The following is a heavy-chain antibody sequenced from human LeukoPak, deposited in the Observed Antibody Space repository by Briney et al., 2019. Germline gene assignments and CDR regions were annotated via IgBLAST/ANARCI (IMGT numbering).Heavy chain of an antibody. CDR1: GGTFTSYA. CDR3: ARSPGIAAAGTIFDY. D-gene: IGHD6-13*01. V-gene: IGHV1-69*13. J-gene: IGHJ4*02. Sequence: SVKVSCKASGGTFTSYAISWVRQAPGQGLEWMGGIIPIFGTANYAQKFQGRVTITADESTSTAYMELSSLRSEDTAVYYCARSPGIAAAGTIFDYWGQGTLVTVSS. CDR2: IIPIFGTA.